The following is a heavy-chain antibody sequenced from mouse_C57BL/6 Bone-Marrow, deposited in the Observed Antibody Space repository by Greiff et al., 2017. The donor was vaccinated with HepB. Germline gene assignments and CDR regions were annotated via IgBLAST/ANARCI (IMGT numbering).Heavy chain of an antibody. CDR2: IDPSDSYT. Sequence: QVQLQQPGAELVMPGASVKLSCKASGYTFTSYWMHWVKQRPGQGLEWIGEIDPSDSYTNYNQKFKGKSTLTVDKSSSTAYMQLSSLTSEDSAVYYCARDRGTTVVDLFDYWGQGTTLTVSS. CDR3: ARDRGTTVVDLFDY. J-gene: IGHJ2*01. CDR1: GYTFTSYW. V-gene: IGHV1-69*01. D-gene: IGHD1-1*01.